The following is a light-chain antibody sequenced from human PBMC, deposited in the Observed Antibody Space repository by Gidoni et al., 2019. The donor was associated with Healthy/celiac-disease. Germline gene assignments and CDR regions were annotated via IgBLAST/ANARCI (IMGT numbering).Light chain of an antibody. J-gene: IGLJ2*01. Sequence: SYELTQPPSVSVSPGQTARITCSGDALPKQYAYWYQQKPGQAPVLVIYKDCERPSGIPERFSGSSSGTTVTLTISGVQAEDEADYYCQSADSSVVFGGGTKLTVL. V-gene: IGLV3-25*03. CDR3: QSADSSVV. CDR2: KDC. CDR1: ALPKQY.